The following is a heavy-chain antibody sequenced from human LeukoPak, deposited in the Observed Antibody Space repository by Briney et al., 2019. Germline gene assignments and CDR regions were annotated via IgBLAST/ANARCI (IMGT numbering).Heavy chain of an antibody. CDR1: GGSISSYY. CDR3: ARQVAAADPNWFDP. V-gene: IGHV4-59*08. CDR2: IYYGGSA. Sequence: PSETLSLTCTVSGGSISSYYWSWIRQPPGKGLEWIGYIYYGGSANYNPSLKSRVTISVDTSKKQFSLKLSSLTAADTALYYCARQVAAADPNWFDPWGQGTLVTVSS. J-gene: IGHJ5*02. D-gene: IGHD6-13*01.